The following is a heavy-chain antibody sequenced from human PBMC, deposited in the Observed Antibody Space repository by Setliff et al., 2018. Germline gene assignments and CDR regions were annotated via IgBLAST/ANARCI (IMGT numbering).Heavy chain of an antibody. CDR1: AFTFSRYS. D-gene: IGHD2-15*01. CDR3: ARTCSGSGCYAGLES. CDR2: ISSSGSFE. Sequence: GGSLRLSCVASAFTFSRYSMNWVRQAPGKGLEWVSSISSSGSFEFYADSVQGRFTISRDNAKNSLYLQMNSLRAEDTAVYYCARTCSGSGCYAGLESWGQGTPVTVSS. J-gene: IGHJ4*02. V-gene: IGHV3-21*01.